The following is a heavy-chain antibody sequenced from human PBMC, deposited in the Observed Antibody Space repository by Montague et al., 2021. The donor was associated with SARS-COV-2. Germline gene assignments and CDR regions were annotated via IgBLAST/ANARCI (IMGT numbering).Heavy chain of an antibody. V-gene: IGHV4-59*08. CDR2: ISYSGNT. D-gene: IGHD3-10*01. CDR1: GASISTYY. J-gene: IGHJ6*02. CDR3: ARLTWGTYYYGSGLYGMDV. Sequence: SETLSLTCTVSGASISTYYWTWIRQPPGKGLEWIGYISYSGNTNHKLSLKSRVTMSVDTSKNQFSLKLSSVTAADTAVYFCARLTWGTYYYGSGLYGMDVWGQGTAVTVSS.